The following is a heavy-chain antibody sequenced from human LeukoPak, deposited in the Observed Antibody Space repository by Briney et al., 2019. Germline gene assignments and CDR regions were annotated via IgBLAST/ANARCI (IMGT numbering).Heavy chain of an antibody. CDR3: ARGRITMVRGVTTTYYFDY. D-gene: IGHD3-10*01. J-gene: IGHJ4*02. Sequence: SETLSLTCAVYGGSFSGYYWSWIRQPPGKGLEWIGEINHSGSTNYNPSLKSRVTISVDTSKNQFSLKLSSVTAADTAVYYCARGRITMVRGVTTTYYFDYSGQGTLVTVSS. CDR2: INHSGST. V-gene: IGHV4-34*01. CDR1: GGSFSGYY.